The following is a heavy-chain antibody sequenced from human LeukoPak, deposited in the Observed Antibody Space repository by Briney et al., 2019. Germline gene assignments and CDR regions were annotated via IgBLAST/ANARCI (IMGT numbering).Heavy chain of an antibody. Sequence: PGRSLRLSCAASGFTFSSYGMHWVRQAPGKGLEWVAVISYDGSNKYYADSVKGRFTISRDNSKNTLYLQMNSLRAEDTAVYYCARDPRITMIVVEYYFDYWGQGTLVTVSS. J-gene: IGHJ4*02. CDR3: ARDPRITMIVVEYYFDY. CDR1: GFTFSSYG. CDR2: ISYDGSNK. D-gene: IGHD3-22*01. V-gene: IGHV3-30*03.